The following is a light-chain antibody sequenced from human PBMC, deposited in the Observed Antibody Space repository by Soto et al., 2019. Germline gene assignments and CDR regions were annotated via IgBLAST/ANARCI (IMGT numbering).Light chain of an antibody. Sequence: SYELTQSPSVSVSPGQTARLTCSGDALTKQYAHWYQQRPGQAPILVIYKDIERPSGIPERFSGSTSGTTVTLTINAVQAEDGADYDCQSANSSGVYPVFGAGTKVTGL. V-gene: IGLV3-25*03. CDR3: QSANSSGVYPV. CDR2: KDI. CDR1: ALTKQY. J-gene: IGLJ1*01.